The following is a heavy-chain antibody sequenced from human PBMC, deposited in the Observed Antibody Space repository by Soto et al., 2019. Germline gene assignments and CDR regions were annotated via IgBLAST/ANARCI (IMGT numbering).Heavy chain of an antibody. V-gene: IGHV1-18*01. Sequence: QGQLVQSGAEVKKPGASVKVSCKASGYTFTRYGISWVRQAPGQGLEWMGWISGYNGDTNYAQKLQGRVTMTIDTSTSTAYMELRSLTSDDTAVDYCAKNGQLPYYYSGMDVWGQGTTVTVSS. CDR1: GYTFTRYG. CDR3: AKNGQLPYYYSGMDV. CDR2: ISGYNGDT. D-gene: IGHD1-7*01. J-gene: IGHJ6*02.